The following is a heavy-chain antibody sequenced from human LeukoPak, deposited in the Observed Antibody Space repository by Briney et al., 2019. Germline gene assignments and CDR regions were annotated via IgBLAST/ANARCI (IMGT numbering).Heavy chain of an antibody. D-gene: IGHD3-22*01. V-gene: IGHV1-18*01. CDR2: SSAYNGNT. J-gene: IGHJ4*02. CDR1: GYTFTSYA. CDR3: ARDIVVQRYVDSSGYSADY. Sequence: ASVKVSCKASGYTFTSYATSWVRQAPGQGLEWMGWSSAYNGNTNYAQNLQGRVTMTTDTSTTTAYMELRSLRSDDTAVYYCARDIVVQRYVDSSGYSADYWGQGTLVTVSS.